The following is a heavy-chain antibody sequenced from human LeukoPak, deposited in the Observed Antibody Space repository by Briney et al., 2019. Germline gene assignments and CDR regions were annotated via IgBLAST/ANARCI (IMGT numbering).Heavy chain of an antibody. J-gene: IGHJ4*02. D-gene: IGHD4-23*01. Sequence: SETLSLTCTVSGGSISSYYWSWIRQPPGKGLEWIGYIYSSGNTNYNPSLKSRVTISVDTSKNQFSLKLSSVTAADTAVYYCARGGDYGGNFDYWGQGTLVTVSS. CDR1: GGSISSYY. V-gene: IGHV4-59*01. CDR2: IYSSGNT. CDR3: ARGGDYGGNFDY.